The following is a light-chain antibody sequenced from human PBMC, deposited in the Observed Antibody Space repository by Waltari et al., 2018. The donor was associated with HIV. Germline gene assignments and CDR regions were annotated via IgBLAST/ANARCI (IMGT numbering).Light chain of an antibody. Sequence: VLTQSPGSLSLSPGERATLSCRALQSDGRSFLHWHQQKTGQAPRLLVYCASSRATDIPDRFSGSGSGTDFTLTISRLEPEDFAVYFCKQYGGSPQTFGQGTKVEIK. CDR3: KQYGGSPQT. J-gene: IGKJ1*01. V-gene: IGKV3-20*01. CDR2: CAS. CDR1: QSDGRSF.